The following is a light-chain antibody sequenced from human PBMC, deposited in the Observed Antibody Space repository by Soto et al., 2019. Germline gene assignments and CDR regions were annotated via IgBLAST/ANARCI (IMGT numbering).Light chain of an antibody. Sequence: QSVLTQPASVSGSPGQSITISCTGTSSDVGGYNYVSWYQQHPGKAPKLIIYEVSNRPSGVSNRFSGSKSGNTASLTISVLQAEDEADYYCNSYTSKSTGVFGTGTKLTVL. CDR1: SSDVGGYNY. CDR3: NSYTSKSTGV. CDR2: EVS. V-gene: IGLV2-14*01. J-gene: IGLJ1*01.